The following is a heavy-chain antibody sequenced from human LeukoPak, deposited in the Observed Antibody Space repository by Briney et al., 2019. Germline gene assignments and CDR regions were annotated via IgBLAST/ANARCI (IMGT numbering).Heavy chain of an antibody. D-gene: IGHD6-19*01. J-gene: IGHJ3*02. V-gene: IGHV4-59*08. CDR1: GGSISSYY. CDR2: IYYSGST. Sequence: PSETLSLTCTVSGGSISSYYWSWIRQPPGKGLEWIGYIYYSGSTNYNPSLKSRVTISVDTSKNQFSLKLSSMTAADTAVYYCARRVAVAGTRDAFDIWGQGTMVTVSS. CDR3: ARRVAVAGTRDAFDI.